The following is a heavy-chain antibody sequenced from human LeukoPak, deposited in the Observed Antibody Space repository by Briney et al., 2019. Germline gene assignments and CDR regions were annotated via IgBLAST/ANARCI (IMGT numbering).Heavy chain of an antibody. CDR1: GFTFSSYW. J-gene: IGHJ4*02. CDR3: ARDPSYGYRTRSEDY. V-gene: IGHV3-7*01. Sequence: PGGSLRLSCAASGFTFSSYWMSWVRQAPGKGLEWVANIKQDGSEKYYVDSVKGRFTISRDNAKNSLYLQMNSLRAEDTAVYYCARDPSYGYRTRSEDYWGQGTLVTVSS. D-gene: IGHD5-18*01. CDR2: IKQDGSEK.